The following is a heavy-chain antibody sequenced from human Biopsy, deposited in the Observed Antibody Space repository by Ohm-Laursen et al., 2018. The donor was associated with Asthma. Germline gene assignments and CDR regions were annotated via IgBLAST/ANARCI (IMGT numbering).Heavy chain of an antibody. CDR2: ISKDASTQ. D-gene: IGHD1-1*01. V-gene: IGHV3-30*03. CDR1: GFTFGDYW. J-gene: IGHJ3*02. Sequence: SSLRLSCAASGFTFGDYWMSRVRQAPGKGLEWVGVISKDASTQDYADSVKGRFTMARDNSKNTLDLQMNSLREEDTAVYYCVRDGTDDAFDIWGQGTVVSVSS. CDR3: VRDGTDDAFDI.